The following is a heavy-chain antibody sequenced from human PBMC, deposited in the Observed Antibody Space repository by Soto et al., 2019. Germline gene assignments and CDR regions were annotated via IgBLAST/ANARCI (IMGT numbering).Heavy chain of an antibody. V-gene: IGHV3-23*01. J-gene: IGHJ4*02. CDR1: GFTFSSYA. Sequence: GGSLRLSCAASGFTFSSYAMSWVRQAPGKGLEWISAISGSGGSTYYADSVKGRFTISRDNSKNTLYLQMNSLRAEDTAVYYCAKHPYYYDSSGYPCFDYWGQGTLVTVSS. CDR3: AKHPYYYDSSGYPCFDY. D-gene: IGHD3-22*01. CDR2: ISGSGGST.